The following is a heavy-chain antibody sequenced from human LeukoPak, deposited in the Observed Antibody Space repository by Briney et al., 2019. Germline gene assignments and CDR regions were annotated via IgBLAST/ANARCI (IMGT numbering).Heavy chain of an antibody. V-gene: IGHV3-30-3*01. CDR2: ITYDGSNK. Sequence: GGSLRLSCAASGFTFSSYAMHWVRQAPGKGLEWVAVITYDGSNKYYAGSVKGRFTISRDNSKNTLYLQMNSLRAEDTAVYYCAREDTAMAPYYYGMDVWGQGTTVTVSS. J-gene: IGHJ6*02. CDR1: GFTFSSYA. CDR3: AREDTAMAPYYYGMDV. D-gene: IGHD5-18*01.